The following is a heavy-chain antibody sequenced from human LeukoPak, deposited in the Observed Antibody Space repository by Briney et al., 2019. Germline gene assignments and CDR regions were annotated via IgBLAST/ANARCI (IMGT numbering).Heavy chain of an antibody. D-gene: IGHD5-18*01. CDR2: IYYSGST. V-gene: IGHV4-39*01. J-gene: IGHJ4*02. CDR3: ATSKSGYSRLRSHY. Sequence: SETLSLTCTVSGGSISSSNYYWAWFRQPPGKGLEWIGSIYYSGSTYYSPSLKSRATISVDTSKNQFSLRLRSVTAADTAVYYCATSKSGYSRLRSHYWGQGILVTVSS. CDR1: GGSISSSNYY.